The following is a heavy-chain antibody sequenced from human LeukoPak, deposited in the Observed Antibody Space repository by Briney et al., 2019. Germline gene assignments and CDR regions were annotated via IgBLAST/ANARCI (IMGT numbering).Heavy chain of an antibody. Sequence: TGGSLRLSCAASGFTFNMYWMTWVRQAPGKGLESVAYINKDGSDEYYVDSVKGRFTVSRDNAKNSLCLQMNSLRAEDTAVYYCARDAGYGGNSDYWGQGTLVTVSS. D-gene: IGHD4-23*01. V-gene: IGHV3-7*01. CDR1: GFTFNMYW. CDR2: INKDGSDE. CDR3: ARDAGYGGNSDY. J-gene: IGHJ4*02.